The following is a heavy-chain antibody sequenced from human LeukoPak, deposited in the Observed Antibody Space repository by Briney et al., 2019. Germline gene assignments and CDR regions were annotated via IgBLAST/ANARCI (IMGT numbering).Heavy chain of an antibody. CDR1: GYSFTSYW. CDR3: ARHPIVVVPAATPSSIYYYYYYMDV. V-gene: IGHV5-51*01. Sequence: GASLKISCKGSGYSFTSYWIGWVRQMPGKGLEWMGIIYPGDSDTRYSPSFQGQVTISADKSISTAYLQWSSLKASDTAMYYCARHPIVVVPAATPSSIYYYYYYMDVWGKGTTVTVSS. CDR2: IYPGDSDT. D-gene: IGHD2-2*02. J-gene: IGHJ6*03.